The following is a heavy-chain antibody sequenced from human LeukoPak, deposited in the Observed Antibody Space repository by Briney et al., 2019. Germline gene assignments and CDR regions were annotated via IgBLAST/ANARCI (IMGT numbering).Heavy chain of an antibody. CDR1: GFTFSSYA. V-gene: IGHV3-23*01. J-gene: IGHJ4*02. Sequence: GVLRLSCAASGFTFSSYAVSWVRQAPGKGLAWVSAISDSGGSTQYADSVKGRFTISRDNSKNTLYLQMNSLRAEDTAVYYCAKGSGAWRDYYYFDSWGQEPLFPASS. D-gene: IGHD5-12*01. CDR2: ISDSGGST. CDR3: AKGSGAWRDYYYFDS.